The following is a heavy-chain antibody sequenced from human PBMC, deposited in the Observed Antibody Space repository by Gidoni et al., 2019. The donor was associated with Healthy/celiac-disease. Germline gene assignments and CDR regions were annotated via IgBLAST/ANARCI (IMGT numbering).Heavy chain of an antibody. V-gene: IGHV3-23*01. J-gene: IGHJ4*02. CDR3: AKARSIVVVVAATYYFDY. Sequence: EVQLLESGGGLVQPGGSLRLSCAASGFTFSSYAMSWVRQAPGKGLEWVSAISGSGGSTYYADSVKGRFTISRDNSKNTLYLQMNSLRAEDTAVYYCAKARSIVVVVAATYYFDYWGQGTLVTVSS. D-gene: IGHD2-15*01. CDR1: GFTFSSYA. CDR2: ISGSGGST.